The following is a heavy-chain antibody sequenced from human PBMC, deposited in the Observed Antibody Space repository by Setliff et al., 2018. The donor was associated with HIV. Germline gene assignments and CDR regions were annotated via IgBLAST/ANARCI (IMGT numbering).Heavy chain of an antibody. V-gene: IGHV1-18*01. J-gene: IGHJ4*02. CDR3: VSRSRHMVRGYYFDY. CDR2: ISPYNGNT. CDR1: GYTFSNYD. D-gene: IGHD3-10*01. Sequence: ASVKVSCKASGYTFSNYDINWVRQGTGQGLEWMGWISPYNGNTNYAQKLQGRVTLTTDTSSTTAYMELRSLRSDDTAVYYCVSRSRHMVRGYYFDYWGQGALVTVSS.